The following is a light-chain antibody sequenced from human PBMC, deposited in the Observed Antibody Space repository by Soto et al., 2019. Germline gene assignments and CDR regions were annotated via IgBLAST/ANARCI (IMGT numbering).Light chain of an antibody. Sequence: AIPMTQSPSSLSASVGDRVTITCRASQGIRHYLGWYQQKPGKAPTLLIYAASSLQSGVPSRFSGSGSGTDFTLTISSLQPEDFATYYCLQDYKYPLTFGGGTKVDIK. J-gene: IGKJ4*01. CDR3: LQDYKYPLT. CDR2: AAS. V-gene: IGKV1-6*01. CDR1: QGIRHY.